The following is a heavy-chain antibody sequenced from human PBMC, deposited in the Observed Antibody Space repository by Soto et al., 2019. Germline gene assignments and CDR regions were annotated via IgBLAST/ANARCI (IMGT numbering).Heavy chain of an antibody. CDR1: GFTFSDYY. V-gene: IGHV3-11*05. J-gene: IGHJ4*02. CDR3: VTGQYYYDSSGYYYS. Sequence: QVQLVESGGGLVKPGGSLRLSCAASGFTFSDYYMSWIRQAPGKGLEWVSYISSSSSYTNYADSVKGRFTISRDNAKNSLYLQMNSLRPSDTAVYYCVTGQYYYDSSGYYYSWGQGTLVTVSS. CDR2: ISSSSSYT. D-gene: IGHD3-22*01.